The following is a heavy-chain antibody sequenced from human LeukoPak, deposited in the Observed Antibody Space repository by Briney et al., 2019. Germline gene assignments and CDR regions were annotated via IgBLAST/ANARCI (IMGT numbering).Heavy chain of an antibody. Sequence: SETLSLTCTVSGGSISSYYWTWIRQHPGRGLEWIGYIYYSGSTYYNPSLRSRVTISLDTSKNQFPLKLSSVTAADTAVYYCARGEDQRGNYYYYGMDVWGQGTTVTVSS. D-gene: IGHD3-10*01. CDR2: IYYSGST. J-gene: IGHJ6*02. CDR1: GGSISSYY. CDR3: ARGEDQRGNYYYYGMDV. V-gene: IGHV4-59*06.